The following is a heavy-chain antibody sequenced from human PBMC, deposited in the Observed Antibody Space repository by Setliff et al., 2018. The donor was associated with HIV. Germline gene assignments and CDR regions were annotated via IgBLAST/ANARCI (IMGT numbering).Heavy chain of an antibody. Sequence: ASVKVSCKASGDTFTDYYFHWLRQAPGQGLEWMGRINPNSGGTNYAQKFRGRVTMTRDTSISTAYMELSRLRSDDTAVYYCATRPRGFDYWGQGTLVTVSS. CDR3: ATRPRGFDY. CDR1: GDTFTDYY. V-gene: IGHV1-2*06. CDR2: INPNSGGT. J-gene: IGHJ4*02.